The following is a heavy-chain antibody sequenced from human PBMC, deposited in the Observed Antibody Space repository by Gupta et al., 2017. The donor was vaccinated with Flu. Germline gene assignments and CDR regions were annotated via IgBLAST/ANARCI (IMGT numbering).Heavy chain of an antibody. CDR2: IYYDGTT. J-gene: IGHJ4*02. V-gene: IGHV4-39*01. D-gene: IGHD1-26*01. Sequence: QLQLQESGPGLVKPSETPSLPCSVSGGPIISSSYYWGWIRQPPGKGLEWIGSIYYDGTTYYNPSLKSRVTNSVDTSKNQISLKLSSVTAADTAVYYCARHIEWELAFFDFWGQGTLVTVSS. CDR1: GGPIISSSYY. CDR3: ARHIEWELAFFDF.